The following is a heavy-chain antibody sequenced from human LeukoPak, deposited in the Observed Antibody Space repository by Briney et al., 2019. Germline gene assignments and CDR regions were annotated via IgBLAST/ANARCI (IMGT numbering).Heavy chain of an antibody. J-gene: IGHJ5*02. CDR1: GFTFSSYE. CDR3: ARIPRQLHLDP. Sequence: GGSLRLSCAASGFTFSSYEMNWVRQAPGKGLEWVSYISSSGSTIYYADSVKGRFTISRDNAKNPLYLQMNSLRAEDTAVYYCARIPRQLHLDPWGQGTLVTVSS. D-gene: IGHD2-2*01. CDR2: ISSSGSTI. V-gene: IGHV3-48*03.